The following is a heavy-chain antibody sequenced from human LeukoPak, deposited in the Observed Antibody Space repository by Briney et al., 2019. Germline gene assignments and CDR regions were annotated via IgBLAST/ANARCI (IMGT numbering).Heavy chain of an antibody. V-gene: IGHV1-2*02. CDR1: GYTFTGYY. CDR2: INPNSGGT. D-gene: IGHD6-19*01. J-gene: IGHJ3*02. Sequence: GASVKVSCKASGYTFTGYYMHWVRQAPGQGLEWMGWINPNSGGTNYAQKFQGRVTMTRDTSISTAYMELSRLRSDDTAVYYCARERIAVAGSDAFDIWGQGTMVTVSS. CDR3: ARERIAVAGSDAFDI.